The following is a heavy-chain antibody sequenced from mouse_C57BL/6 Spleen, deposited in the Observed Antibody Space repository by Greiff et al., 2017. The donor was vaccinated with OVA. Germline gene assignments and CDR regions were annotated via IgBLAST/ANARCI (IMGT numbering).Heavy chain of an antibody. Sequence: EVQLQQSGPGLVKPSQSLSLTCSVTGYSITSGYYWNWIRQFPGNKLEWMGYISYDGSNNYNPSLKNRISITRDTSKNQFFLKLNSVTTEDTATYYCARRGGSSYYYAMDYWGQGTSVTVSS. CDR2: ISYDGSN. V-gene: IGHV3-6*01. D-gene: IGHD1-1*01. J-gene: IGHJ4*01. CDR1: GYSITSGYY. CDR3: ARRGGSSYYYAMDY.